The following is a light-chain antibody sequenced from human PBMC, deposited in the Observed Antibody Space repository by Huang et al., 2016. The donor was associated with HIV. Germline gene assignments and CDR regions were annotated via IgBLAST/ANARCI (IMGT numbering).Light chain of an antibody. J-gene: IGKJ3*01. CDR1: QNISSF. CDR2: GAS. Sequence: EIVLTQSPATLSLSPGGRATLSCRASQNISSFLAWYQQGAGQAPRLLIYGASNRDTGIPSRFSGSGSGTDVTLTINNLEPGDFAVYYCQQRFTFGPGTKVDIK. V-gene: IGKV3-11*01. CDR3: QQRFT.